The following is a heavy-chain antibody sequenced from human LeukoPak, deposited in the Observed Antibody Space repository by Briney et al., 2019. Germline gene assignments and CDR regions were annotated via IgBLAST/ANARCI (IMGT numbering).Heavy chain of an antibody. V-gene: IGHV4-39*01. CDR2: IYYSGST. CDR3: ARYMGYYDFWSGFDY. CDR1: GCSISSSSYY. D-gene: IGHD3-3*01. Sequence: SETLSLTCTVSGCSISSSSYYWGWLRQPPEKGLELIGSIYYSGSTYYNQSLKSRVTISVATSKNQFSLKLSSVTAGDTAVYDCARYMGYYDFWSGFDYWGQGTLVTVSS. J-gene: IGHJ4*02.